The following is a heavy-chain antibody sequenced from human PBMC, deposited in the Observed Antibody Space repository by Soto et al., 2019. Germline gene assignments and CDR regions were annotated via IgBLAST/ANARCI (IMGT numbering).Heavy chain of an antibody. Sequence: SETLSLTCAVYGGSFSGYYWSWIRQPPGKGLEWIGEINHSGSTNYNPSLKSRVTISVDTSKNQFSLKLSSVTAADTAVYYCARGLASQWPPTSYFDYWGQGTLVTVSS. CDR2: INHSGST. J-gene: IGHJ4*02. V-gene: IGHV4-34*01. CDR3: ARGLASQWPPTSYFDY. D-gene: IGHD6-19*01. CDR1: GGSFSGYY.